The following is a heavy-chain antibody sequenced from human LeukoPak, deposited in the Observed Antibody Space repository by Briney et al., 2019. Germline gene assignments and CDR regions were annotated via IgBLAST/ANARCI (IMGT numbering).Heavy chain of an antibody. D-gene: IGHD6-19*01. CDR1: GFNFNDYW. V-gene: IGHV3-23*01. Sequence: GGSLRLSCAASGFNFNDYWMTWVRQAPGKGLEWVSALSASGGSTYYADSVKGRFTISRDNSKNTLYLRMNSLRAEDTAVYYCAKDLGWYFDYWGQGILVTVSS. CDR3: AKDLGWYFDY. CDR2: LSASGGST. J-gene: IGHJ4*02.